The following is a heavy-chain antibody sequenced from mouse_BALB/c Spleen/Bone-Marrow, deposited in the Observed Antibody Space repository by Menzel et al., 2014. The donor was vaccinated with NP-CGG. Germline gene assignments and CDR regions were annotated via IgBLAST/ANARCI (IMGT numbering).Heavy chain of an antibody. V-gene: IGHV5-17*02. D-gene: IGHD2-12*01. J-gene: IGHJ4*01. CDR1: GFTFSSFG. CDR2: ISSGSSTI. CDR3: ARTTYYAMDY. Sequence: EVKLVESGGGLVQPGGSRKLSCAASGFTFSSFGTHWVRQAPEKGLEWVAYISSGSSTIYYADTVKGRFTISRDNPKNTVFLQMTSLRSEDTAMYYCARTTYYAMDYWGQGTSVTVSS.